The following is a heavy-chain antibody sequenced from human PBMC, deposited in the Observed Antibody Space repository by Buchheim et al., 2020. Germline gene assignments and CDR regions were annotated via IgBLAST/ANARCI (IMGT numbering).Heavy chain of an antibody. J-gene: IGHJ3*02. CDR2: IKQDGSEK. CDR3: AREGYYDSNGYSVCPALDI. Sequence: EVQLVESGGGLVQSGGSLRLSCAASGFTFSTYWMNWVRQAPGKGLEWVANIKQDGSEKYYVDSVEGRFTISRDNAKNSLYLQMNSLRAEDTAVYYCAREGYYDSNGYSVCPALDIWGQGT. CDR1: GFTFSTYW. D-gene: IGHD3-22*01. V-gene: IGHV3-7*01.